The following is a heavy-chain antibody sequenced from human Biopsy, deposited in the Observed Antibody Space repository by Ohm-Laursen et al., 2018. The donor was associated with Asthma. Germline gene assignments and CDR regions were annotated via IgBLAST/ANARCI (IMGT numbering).Heavy chain of an antibody. D-gene: IGHD3-9*01. Sequence: SVKVSCKASGYNFISFAIHWVRQAPGQRLEWMGWVNTGHGDTKYSQKFQGRVTITRDTSASTAYMELRSLRSEDTATYYCARTYYDFLTGQVKDVFGVWGQGTMVTVSS. CDR3: ARTYYDFLTGQVKDVFGV. J-gene: IGHJ3*01. CDR1: GYNFISFA. CDR2: VNTGHGDT. V-gene: IGHV1-3*04.